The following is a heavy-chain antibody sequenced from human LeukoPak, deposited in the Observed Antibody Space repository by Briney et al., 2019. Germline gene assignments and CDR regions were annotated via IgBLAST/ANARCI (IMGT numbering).Heavy chain of an antibody. J-gene: IGHJ4*02. V-gene: IGHV3-23*01. D-gene: IGHD6-13*01. CDR1: GFTFSSYA. Sequence: GGSLRLSCAASGFTFSSYAMSWVRQAPGKGLEWVSAISGSGGSTYYADSVKGRFTISRDNSKNTLYLQMNSLRAEDTAVYYCAKNLFPKYSSSLYYFDYWGQGTLVTVSS. CDR3: AKNLFPKYSSSLYYFDY. CDR2: ISGSGGST.